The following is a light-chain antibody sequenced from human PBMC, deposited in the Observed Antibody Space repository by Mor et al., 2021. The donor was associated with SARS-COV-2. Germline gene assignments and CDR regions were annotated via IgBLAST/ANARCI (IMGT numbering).Light chain of an antibody. CDR2: KVS. Sequence: LSWFQQRPGHSPRRLIYKVSNRDSGFTDRYSCSGSGSDFTLKISWVESEDAEVYYCMQGRVWPQSFGQGTNVEFK. V-gene: IGKV2-30*01. J-gene: IGKJ1*01. CDR3: MQGRVWPQS.